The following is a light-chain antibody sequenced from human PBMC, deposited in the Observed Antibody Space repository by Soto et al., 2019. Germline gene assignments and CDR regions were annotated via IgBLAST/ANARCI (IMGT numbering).Light chain of an antibody. CDR1: QSVSSNN. V-gene: IGKV3-20*01. J-gene: IGKJ3*01. CDR2: GAS. CDR3: QQYGRSPFT. Sequence: EIVLTQSPGTLSLSPGERATLSCRASQSVSSNNLAWYQQRPGQAPRVVIYGASTRATGIPERFSGSGSGTDVTLTIRRLEPEDFAVYYCQQYGRSPFTFGPGTKVDIK.